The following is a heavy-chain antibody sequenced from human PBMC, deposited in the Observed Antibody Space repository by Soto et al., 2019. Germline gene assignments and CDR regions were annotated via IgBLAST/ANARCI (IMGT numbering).Heavy chain of an antibody. CDR2: ISAYNGNT. Sequence: ASVKVSCKASGYTFTSYGISCVRQAPGQGLEWMGWISAYNGNTNYAQKLQGRVTMTTDTSTSTAYMELRSLRSDDTAVYYCARDGGVCSGGSSSPPSNDFDSWVRETLFPVSS. J-gene: IGHJ4*02. D-gene: IGHD2-15*01. V-gene: IGHV1-18*01. CDR3: ARDGGVCSGGSSSPPSNDFDS. CDR1: GYTFTSYG.